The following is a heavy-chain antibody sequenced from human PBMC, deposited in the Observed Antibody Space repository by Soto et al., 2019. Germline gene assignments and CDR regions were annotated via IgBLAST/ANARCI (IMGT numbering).Heavy chain of an antibody. V-gene: IGHV2-5*02. Sequence: QITLQESGTTRVKPRQTLTLTCTFSGFSLSTSGVGVGWIRQPPGKALEWLALIYWDGDERYSPSLQSRLTITKDTSKNQVVLTMTNMDPVDTARYYCVRRTTAFDYWGQGTLVTVSS. D-gene: IGHD1-1*01. CDR3: VRRTTAFDY. CDR2: IYWDGDE. CDR1: GFSLSTSGVG. J-gene: IGHJ4*02.